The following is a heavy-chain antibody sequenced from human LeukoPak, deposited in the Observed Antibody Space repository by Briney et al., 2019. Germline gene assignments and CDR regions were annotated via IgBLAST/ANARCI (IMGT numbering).Heavy chain of an antibody. D-gene: IGHD2-15*01. CDR1: GGSISSGGYY. CDR3: ARDTDCSGGSCYLFDY. V-gene: IGHV4-31*03. J-gene: IGHJ4*02. Sequence: SETLSLTCTVSGGSISSGGYYWSWIRQHPGKGLEWIGYIYYSGSTYYNPSLKSRVTISVDTSKNQFSLKLSSVTAADTAVCYCARDTDCSGGSCYLFDYWGQGTLVTVSS. CDR2: IYYSGST.